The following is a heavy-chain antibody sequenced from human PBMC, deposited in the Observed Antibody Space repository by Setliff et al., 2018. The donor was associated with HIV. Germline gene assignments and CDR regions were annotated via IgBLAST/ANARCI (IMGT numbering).Heavy chain of an antibody. CDR1: GGTFSNYA. V-gene: IGHV1-69*06. CDR3: AREAYSYGYVLPATRFGYYFDS. CDR2: IIPLFGTT. Sequence: SVKVSCKASGGTFSNYAISWVRQAPGQGLEWMGRIIPLFGTTNYAQKFQGRVTITADRSTSTAYMELSSLRSEDTALYYCAREAYSYGYVLPATRFGYYFDSWGQGTLVTVSS. J-gene: IGHJ4*02. D-gene: IGHD5-18*01.